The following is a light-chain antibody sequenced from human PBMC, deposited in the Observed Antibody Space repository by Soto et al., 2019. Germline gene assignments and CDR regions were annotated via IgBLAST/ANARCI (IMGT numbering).Light chain of an antibody. V-gene: IGKV1-5*01. CDR2: NAS. CDR1: QSISSW. Sequence: DIQMTQSPSTLSASIGDRVTSTCRASQSISSWLAWYQHKQGKAPKFLIYNASSLESGVPSRFSGSGSGTEFTLSISSLQPDEFATYYCQQYNSYPLTFGQGTKVEIK. CDR3: QQYNSYPLT. J-gene: IGKJ1*01.